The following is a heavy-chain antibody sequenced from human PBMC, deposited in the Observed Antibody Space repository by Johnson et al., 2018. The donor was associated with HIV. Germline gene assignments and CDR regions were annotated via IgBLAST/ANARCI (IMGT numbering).Heavy chain of an antibody. CDR1: GFTVSSNY. V-gene: IGHV3-66*01. Sequence: VQLVESGGDLVQPGGSLRLSCAVSGFTVSSNYMSWVRRAPGKGLEWVSVIYSGGSTYYADSVKGRFTISRDNSKTTLYMQVNSLRAEDTAVYYCAKGGWDCSSTSCPHVGPGIAAASVDAFDIWGQGTMVTVSS. CDR2: IYSGGST. CDR3: AKGGWDCSSTSCPHVGPGIAAASVDAFDI. J-gene: IGHJ3*02. D-gene: IGHD2-2*01.